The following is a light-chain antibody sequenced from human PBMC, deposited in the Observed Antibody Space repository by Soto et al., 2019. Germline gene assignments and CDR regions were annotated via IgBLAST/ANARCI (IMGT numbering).Light chain of an antibody. CDR1: QSVNSSY. CDR3: QQYGRSPPMYT. V-gene: IGKV3-20*01. J-gene: IGKJ2*01. Sequence: DIVLTQSPGTLSLSPGERATLSCRASQSVNSSYLAWYQQKPGQAPRLIIYGASSRATGIPDRFSGSGSGTDFTLTISRLESEDFAVYYCQQYGRSPPMYTFGQGAKLEIK. CDR2: GAS.